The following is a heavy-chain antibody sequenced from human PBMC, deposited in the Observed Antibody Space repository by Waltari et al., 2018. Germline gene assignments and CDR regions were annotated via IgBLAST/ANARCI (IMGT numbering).Heavy chain of an antibody. CDR3: AAVGTIGPVTAMIYYYYYGMDV. CDR1: VFTFTSSA. CDR2: IVVGSGNT. J-gene: IGHJ6*04. V-gene: IGHV1-58*01. D-gene: IGHD5-18*01. Sequence: QMQLVQSGPEVKKPGTSVKVSCKASVFTFTSSAVLWVRQARGQRLEWIGWIVVGSGNTNYAQKFQERVTITRDMSTSTAYMELSSLRSEDTAVYYCAAVGTIGPVTAMIYYYYYGMDVWGKGTTVTVCS.